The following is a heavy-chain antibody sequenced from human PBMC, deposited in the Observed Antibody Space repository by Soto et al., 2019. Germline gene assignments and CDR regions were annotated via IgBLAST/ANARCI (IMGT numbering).Heavy chain of an antibody. CDR1: GYTFTSYA. Sequence: QVQLVQSGAEEKKPGASVKVSCKASGYTFTSYAMRWVRQAPGQRLEWMGWINAGNGNTKYSQKFQGRVTITRDTSAGTAYMELSSLRSEDRAVYSSVSSSVVVTALDSWGQGTLVTVSS. CDR3: VSSSVVVTALDS. CDR2: INAGNGNT. D-gene: IGHD2-21*02. V-gene: IGHV1-3*05. J-gene: IGHJ4*02.